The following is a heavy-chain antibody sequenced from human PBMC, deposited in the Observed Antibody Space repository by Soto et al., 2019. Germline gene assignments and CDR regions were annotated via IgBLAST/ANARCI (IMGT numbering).Heavy chain of an antibody. CDR2: IYPGDSDT. D-gene: IGHD2-2*01. Sequence: PGESLKISCKGSGYSFTTYWIGWVRQMPGKGLEWMGIIYPGDSDTRYSPSFQGQVTISADKSISTAYLQWSSLKASDTAMYYCARVLVPATPYYYYYGMDVWGQGTTVTVSS. CDR3: ARVLVPATPYYYYYGMDV. CDR1: GYSFTTYW. J-gene: IGHJ6*02. V-gene: IGHV5-51*01.